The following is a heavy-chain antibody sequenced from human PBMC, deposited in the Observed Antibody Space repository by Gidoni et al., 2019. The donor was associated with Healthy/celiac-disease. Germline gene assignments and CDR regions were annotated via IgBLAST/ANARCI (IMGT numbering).Heavy chain of an antibody. J-gene: IGHJ6*02. CDR1: GGSISSYY. CDR2: IYNNWST. D-gene: IGHD2-15*01. Sequence: QVQLQESGPGLVKPSETRSLTCTVSGGSISSYYGRWVRQPPGKGLEWFGYIYNNWSTNYNPSLKSLVTISVDTSKNQFSLKLSSVTAADTAVYYCARGRSGNYYYGMDVWGQGTTVTVSS. CDR3: ARGRSGNYYYGMDV. V-gene: IGHV4-59*01.